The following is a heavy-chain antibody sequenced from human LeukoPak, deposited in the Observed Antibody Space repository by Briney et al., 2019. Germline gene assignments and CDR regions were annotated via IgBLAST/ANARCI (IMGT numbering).Heavy chain of an antibody. CDR2: ISAYNGNT. CDR3: ARDLGYCSGGSCYRYAAFDY. J-gene: IGHJ4*02. CDR1: GYTFTSYG. D-gene: IGHD2-15*01. Sequence: ASVKVSCKASGYTFTSYGISWVRQAPGQGLEWMGWISAYNGNTNYAQKLQGRVTMTTDTPTSTAYMELRSLRSDDTAVYYCARDLGYCSGGSCYRYAAFDYWGQGTLVTVSP. V-gene: IGHV1-18*01.